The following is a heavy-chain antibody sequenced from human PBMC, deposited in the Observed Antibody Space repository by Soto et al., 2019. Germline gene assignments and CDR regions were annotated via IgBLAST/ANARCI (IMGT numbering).Heavy chain of an antibody. D-gene: IGHD5-18*01. J-gene: IGHJ4*02. CDR2: ISSSSNTI. CDR1: GFTFSSYS. Sequence: EVQLVESGGGLVQPGGSLRLSCAASGFTFSSYSMNWVRQAPVNGLEWISYISSSSNTIYYADSMKGRFTISRDNARNSLYLRMNGLRAEDTAVYYCARGGYRNFDYWGQGTLVTVSS. V-gene: IGHV3-48*01. CDR3: ARGGYRNFDY.